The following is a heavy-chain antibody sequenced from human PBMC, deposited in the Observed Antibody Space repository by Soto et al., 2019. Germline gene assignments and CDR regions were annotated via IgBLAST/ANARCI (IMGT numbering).Heavy chain of an antibody. CDR3: ARDPPATRNGMDV. CDR1: GFTVSSNY. Sequence: EVQLVETGGGLIQPGGSLRLSCAASGFTVSSNYMSWVRQAPGKGLEWVSVIYSGGSTYYADSVRGRFTISRDNSKNTLYLQMKSLRAEDKAVYYCARDPPATRNGMDVWGQGTTVTVSS. J-gene: IGHJ6*02. CDR2: IYSGGST. V-gene: IGHV3-53*02.